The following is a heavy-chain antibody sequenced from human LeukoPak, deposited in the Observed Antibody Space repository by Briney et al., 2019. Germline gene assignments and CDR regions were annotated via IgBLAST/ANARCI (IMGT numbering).Heavy chain of an antibody. CDR2: ISSNGGST. Sequence: PGGSLRLSCAASGFTFSSYEMNWVRQAPGKGLEYVSAISSNGGSTYYANSVKGRFTISRDNSKNTLYLQMGSLRAEDMAVYYCARDGLNVRTKYCSGGSCYRDYYYYYMDVWGKGTTVTVSS. J-gene: IGHJ6*03. CDR1: GFTFSSYE. CDR3: ARDGLNVRTKYCSGGSCYRDYYYYYMDV. V-gene: IGHV3-64*01. D-gene: IGHD2-15*01.